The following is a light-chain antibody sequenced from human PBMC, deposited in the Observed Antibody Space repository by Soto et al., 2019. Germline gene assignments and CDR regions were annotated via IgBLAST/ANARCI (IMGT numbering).Light chain of an antibody. CDR2: EVS. CDR3: SSYTSSNTLV. Sequence: QSVLTQPPSASGSPGQSVTISCTGTSSDVGAYKYVSWYQQYPGKAPKLMIYEVSKRPSGVSNRFSGSKSGNTASLTISGLQAEDEADYYCSSYTSSNTLVFGGGTKLTVL. J-gene: IGLJ2*01. CDR1: SSDVGAYKY. V-gene: IGLV2-14*01.